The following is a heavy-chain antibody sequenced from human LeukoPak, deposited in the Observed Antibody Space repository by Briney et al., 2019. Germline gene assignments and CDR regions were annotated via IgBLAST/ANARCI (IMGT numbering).Heavy chain of an antibody. CDR2: IESETDGGTT. V-gene: IGHV3-15*04. D-gene: IGHD4-17*01. CDR3: TTTTVTTWLNAFDI. J-gene: IGHJ3*02. Sequence: PGESLRLSCAASGFTFSNAWMSWVRQAPGKGLEWVGRIESETDGGTTHYAAPVKGRFIISRDDSKNTLYLRMNSLKTEDTAVYYCTTTTVTTWLNAFDIWGQGTMVTVSS. CDR1: GFTFSNAW.